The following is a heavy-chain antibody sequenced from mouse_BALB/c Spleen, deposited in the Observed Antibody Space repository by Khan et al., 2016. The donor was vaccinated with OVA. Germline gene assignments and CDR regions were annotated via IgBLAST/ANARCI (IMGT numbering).Heavy chain of an antibody. Sequence: VQLQQSGPELVKPGASFPLSCPSSGSPFTSYVMHWLRQKPGQGLEWIGYIYPFNDDTKYNEKFKGKATLTSDKSSSTAYMELSSLTSEDSAVYYCAKNYRYDVYFDYWGQGTTLTVSS. D-gene: IGHD2-14*01. CDR2: IYPFNDDT. V-gene: IGHV1S136*01. CDR1: GSPFTSYV. J-gene: IGHJ2*01. CDR3: AKNYRYDVYFDY.